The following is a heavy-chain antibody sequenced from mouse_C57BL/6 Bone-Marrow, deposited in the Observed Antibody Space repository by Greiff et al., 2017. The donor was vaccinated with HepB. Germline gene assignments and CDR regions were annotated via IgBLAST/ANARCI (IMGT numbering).Heavy chain of an antibody. CDR3: ATNREFAY. CDR2: IWSGGST. J-gene: IGHJ3*01. D-gene: IGHD3-3*01. CDR1: GFSLTSYG. V-gene: IGHV2-2*01. Sequence: VQGVESGPGLVQPSQSLSITCTVSGFSLTSYGVHWVRQSPGKGLEWLGVIWSGGSTDYNAAFISRLSISKDNSKSQVFFKMNSLQADDTAIYYCATNREFAYWGQGTLVTVSA.